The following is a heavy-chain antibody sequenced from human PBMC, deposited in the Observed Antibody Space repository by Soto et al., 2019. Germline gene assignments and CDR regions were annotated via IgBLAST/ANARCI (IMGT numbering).Heavy chain of an antibody. CDR1: GGTFSSYA. V-gene: IGHV1-69*13. J-gene: IGHJ6*02. CDR2: IIPIFGTA. CDR3: ARVGETKYYYYYYGMDV. Sequence: SVKVSCKASGGTFSSYAISWVRQAPGQGLEWMGGIIPIFGTANYAQKFQGRVTITADESTSTAYMELSSLRSEDTAVYYCARVGETKYYYYYYGMDVWGQGTMVTVSS.